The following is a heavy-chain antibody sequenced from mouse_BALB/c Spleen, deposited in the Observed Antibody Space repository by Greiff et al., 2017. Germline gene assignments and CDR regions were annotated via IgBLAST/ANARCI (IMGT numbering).Heavy chain of an antibody. CDR1: GYTFTSYW. Sequence: QVQLQQSGAELARPGASVKLSCKASGYTFTSYWMQWVKQRPGQGLEWIGAIYPGDGDTRYTQKFKGKATLTADKSSSTAYMQLSSLASEDSAVYYCARWDYDDAMDYWGQGTSVTVSS. CDR2: IYPGDGDT. CDR3: ARWDYDDAMDY. J-gene: IGHJ4*01. V-gene: IGHV1-87*01. D-gene: IGHD2-4*01.